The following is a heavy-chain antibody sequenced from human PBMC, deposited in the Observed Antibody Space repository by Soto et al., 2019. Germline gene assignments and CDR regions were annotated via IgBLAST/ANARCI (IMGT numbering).Heavy chain of an antibody. D-gene: IGHD3-3*01. CDR1: GCSVSSGGYS. Sequence: SETLSLTCAVSGCSVSSGGYSWNCIGQPPGQGLEWAGYFYHGGTSDYNPSLKSRVTISVDTYKNQYSLKLSSVTAADTAVYYCARNVGAYDFWNGYSYLDYWGQGTLVTVSS. J-gene: IGHJ4*02. CDR3: ARNVGAYDFWNGYSYLDY. V-gene: IGHV4-30-2*01. CDR2: FYHGGTS.